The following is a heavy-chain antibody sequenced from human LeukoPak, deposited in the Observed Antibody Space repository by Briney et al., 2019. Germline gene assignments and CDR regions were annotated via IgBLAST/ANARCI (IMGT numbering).Heavy chain of an antibody. D-gene: IGHD2/OR15-2a*01. Sequence: SETLSLTCSVSGVSISSGSNYWGWIRQPPGKTLEWIGSIYSRGNTYYNPSLKSRVIILIDTAKNHFSLNLSSVTAADTAVYYCARPTSKLGSFDYWGQGTLVTVSS. J-gene: IGHJ4*02. CDR2: IYSRGNT. CDR3: ARPTSKLGSFDY. V-gene: IGHV4-39*07. CDR1: GVSISSGSNY.